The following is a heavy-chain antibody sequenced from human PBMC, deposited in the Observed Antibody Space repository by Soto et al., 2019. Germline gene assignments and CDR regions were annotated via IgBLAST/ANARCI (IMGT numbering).Heavy chain of an antibody. V-gene: IGHV1-18*01. D-gene: IGHD2-15*01. CDR1: GYTFTSYG. Sequence: GASVKVSCKASGYTFTSYGISWVRQAPGQGLEWMGWISAYNGNTNYAQKLQGRVTMTTDTSTSTAYMELRSLRSDDTAVYYCARDKVVVVAAIAFDIWGQGTMVTVSS. CDR3: ARDKVVVVAAIAFDI. CDR2: ISAYNGNT. J-gene: IGHJ3*02.